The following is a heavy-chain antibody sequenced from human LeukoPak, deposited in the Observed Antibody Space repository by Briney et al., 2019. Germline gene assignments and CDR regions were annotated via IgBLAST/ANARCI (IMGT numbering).Heavy chain of an antibody. Sequence: SETLSLTCTVSGGSISSYYWSWIRQPPGKGLEWIGYIYYSGSTNYNPSLKSRVTISVDTSKNQFSLKLSSVTAADTAVYYCARETETYYYGSGRNYYMDVWGKGTTVTISS. D-gene: IGHD3-10*01. CDR2: IYYSGST. V-gene: IGHV4-59*01. J-gene: IGHJ6*03. CDR1: GGSISSYY. CDR3: ARETETYYYGSGRNYYMDV.